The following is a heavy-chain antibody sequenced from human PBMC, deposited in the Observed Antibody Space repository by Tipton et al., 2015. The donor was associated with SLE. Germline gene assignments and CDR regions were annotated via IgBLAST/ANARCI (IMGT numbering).Heavy chain of an antibody. CDR2: INHSGST. Sequence: TLSLTCAVYGGSFSDYYWSWLRQPPGKGLEWIGEINHSGSTNYNPSLKSRVTISVDTSKNQFSLNLSSVTAADTAIYFCARERDCGSDCFGSYYYYMDVWGKGTTVIVSS. V-gene: IGHV4-34*01. D-gene: IGHD2-21*01. CDR3: ARERDCGSDCFGSYYYYMDV. CDR1: GGSFSDYY. J-gene: IGHJ6*03.